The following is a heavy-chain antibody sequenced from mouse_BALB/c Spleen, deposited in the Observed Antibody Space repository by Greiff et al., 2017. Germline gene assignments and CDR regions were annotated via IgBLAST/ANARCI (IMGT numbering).Heavy chain of an antibody. V-gene: IGHV14-1*02. CDR2: IDPENGNT. CDR3: ARRRNYFDY. CDR1: GFNIKDYY. J-gene: IGHJ2*01. Sequence: VQLQQSGAELVRPGALVKLSCKASGFNIKDYYMHWVKQSPEQGLEWIGWIDPENGNTIYDPKFQGKASITADTSSNTAYLQLSSLTSEDTAVYYCARRRNYFDYWGQGTTLTVSS.